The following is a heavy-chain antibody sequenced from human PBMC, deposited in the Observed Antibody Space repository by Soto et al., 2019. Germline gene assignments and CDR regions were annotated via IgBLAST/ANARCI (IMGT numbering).Heavy chain of an antibody. Sequence: GGSLRLSCAASGFTFSPYSMNWVRQAPGKGLEWVSSISSSSSYIYYADSVKGRFTISRDNAKNSLYLQMNSLRAEDTAVYYCARDNDWGFDYWGQGTLVTVSS. CDR1: GFTFSPYS. CDR3: ARDNDWGFDY. CDR2: ISSSSSYI. V-gene: IGHV3-21*01. J-gene: IGHJ4*02. D-gene: IGHD3-16*01.